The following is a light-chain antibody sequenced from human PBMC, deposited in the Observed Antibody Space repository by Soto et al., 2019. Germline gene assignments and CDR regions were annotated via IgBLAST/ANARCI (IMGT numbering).Light chain of an antibody. J-gene: IGKJ1*01. CDR2: DAS. CDR3: QHYNSYSEA. CDR1: QSVSTR. Sequence: DIQMTQSPSSLSASVGDRVTIICRASQSVSTRLAWYQQKPGKVPKVLIYDASSWAGGVPSRFTGSGSGTEFTLTINSLQPDDFATYYCQHYNSYSEAFGQGTKVDI. V-gene: IGKV1-5*02.